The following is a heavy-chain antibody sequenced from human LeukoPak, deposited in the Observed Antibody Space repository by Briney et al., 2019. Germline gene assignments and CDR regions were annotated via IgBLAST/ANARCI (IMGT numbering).Heavy chain of an antibody. CDR1: GFTVSSNY. J-gene: IGHJ4*02. D-gene: IGHD2-2*01. V-gene: IGHV3-53*01. CDR2: IYSGGST. CDR3: AKGDCSSTSCYSPFDY. Sequence: GGSLRLSCAASGFTVSSNYMSWVRQAPGKGLEWVSVIYSGGSTYYADSVKGRFTISRDNSKNTLYLQMNSLRAEDTAVYYCAKGDCSSTSCYSPFDYWGQGTLVTVSS.